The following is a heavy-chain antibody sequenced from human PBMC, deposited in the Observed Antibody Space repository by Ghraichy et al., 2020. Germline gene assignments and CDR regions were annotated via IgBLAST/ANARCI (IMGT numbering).Heavy chain of an antibody. CDR1: EGTFSSYA. CDR2: IIPIFGTA. D-gene: IGHD5-12*01. CDR3: AAPSGYSGYDYLKYYYYMDV. J-gene: IGHJ6*03. V-gene: IGHV1-69*13. Sequence: SVKVSCKASEGTFSSYAISWVRQAPGQGLEWMGGIIPIFGTANYAQKFQGRVTITADESTSTAYMELSSLRSEDTAVYYCAAPSGYSGYDYLKYYYYMDVWGKGTTVTVSS.